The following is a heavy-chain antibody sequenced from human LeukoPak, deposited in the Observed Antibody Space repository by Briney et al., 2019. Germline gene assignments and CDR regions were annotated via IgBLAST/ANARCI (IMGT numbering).Heavy chain of an antibody. D-gene: IGHD6-19*01. CDR2: MNPNSGKT. CDR3: ARARGSSGWYRGVYYYMDV. Sequence: ASVKVSCKAFGYTFTSYDINWVRQATGQGLEWIGWMNPNSGKTRYAQKFQGRDTMSRNTPISTAYMEQSSLRSEDTAVYYCARARGSSGWYRGVYYYMDVWGKGTTVTGSS. V-gene: IGHV1-8*01. J-gene: IGHJ6*03. CDR1: GYTFTSYD.